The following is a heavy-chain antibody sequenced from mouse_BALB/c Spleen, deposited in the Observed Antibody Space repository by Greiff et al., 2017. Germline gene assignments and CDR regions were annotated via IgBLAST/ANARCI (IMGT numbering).Heavy chain of an antibody. CDR1: GYSITSDYA. J-gene: IGHJ4*01. Sequence: EVQLQESGPGLVKPSQSLSLTCTVTGYSITSDYAWNWIRQFPGNKLEWMGYISYSGSTSYNPSLKSRISITRDTSKNQFFLQLNSVTTEDTATYYCAYGYGRSAMDYWGQGTSVTVSS. V-gene: IGHV3-2*02. CDR3: AYGYGRSAMDY. D-gene: IGHD2-2*01. CDR2: ISYSGST.